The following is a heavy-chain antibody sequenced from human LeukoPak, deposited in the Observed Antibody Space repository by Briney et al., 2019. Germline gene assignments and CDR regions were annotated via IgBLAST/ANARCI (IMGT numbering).Heavy chain of an antibody. D-gene: IGHD3-22*01. Sequence: GGSLRLSCAASGFTFSNAWMSWVRQAPGKGLEWVGRIKSKTDGGTTDYAAPVKGRFTISRDDSKNTLYLQMNSLKTEDTAVYYCTTEPYYYDSSGYDLYYFDYWGQGTLVAVSS. CDR1: GFTFSNAW. CDR2: IKSKTDGGTT. V-gene: IGHV3-15*01. J-gene: IGHJ4*02. CDR3: TTEPYYYDSSGYDLYYFDY.